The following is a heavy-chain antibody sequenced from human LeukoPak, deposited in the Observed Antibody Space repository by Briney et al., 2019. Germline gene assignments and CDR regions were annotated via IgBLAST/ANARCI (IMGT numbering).Heavy chain of an antibody. CDR3: ARYYDSSGYPFDY. D-gene: IGHD3-22*01. CDR1: GYTFTGYY. V-gene: IGHV1-2*02. CDR2: INPNSGGT. Sequence: ASVKVSCKASGYTFTGYYTHWVRQAPGQGLEWMGWINPNSGGTNYAQKFQGRVTMTRDTSISAAYMELSRLRSDDTAVYYCARYYDSSGYPFDYWGQGTLVTVSS. J-gene: IGHJ4*02.